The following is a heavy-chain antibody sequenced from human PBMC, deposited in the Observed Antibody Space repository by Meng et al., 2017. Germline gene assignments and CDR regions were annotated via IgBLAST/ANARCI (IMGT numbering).Heavy chain of an antibody. V-gene: IGHV3-23*04. CDR3: ARDLGY. Sequence: DVRLVESGGGLVQPGGSLRLSCAASGFTFSSYAMSWVRQAPGKGLEWVSAIYSGGSTYYADSVKGRFTISRDNSKNTLYLQMNSLRAEDTAVYYCARDLGYWGQGTLVTVSS. D-gene: IGHD3-16*01. CDR2: IYSGGST. CDR1: GFTFSSYA. J-gene: IGHJ4*02.